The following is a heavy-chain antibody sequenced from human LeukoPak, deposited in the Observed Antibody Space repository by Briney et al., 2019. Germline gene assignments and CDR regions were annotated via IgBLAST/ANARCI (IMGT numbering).Heavy chain of an antibody. D-gene: IGHD5/OR15-5a*01. V-gene: IGHV4-59*08. J-gene: IGHJ2*01. CDR2: ISFRGNT. CDR1: GGSFNTYY. CDR3: AKSTTFPYFWNFDL. Sequence: TPSETLSLTCTVSGGSFNTYYWTWIRQPPGQGLEWIGYISFRGNTNYNPSLKSRITISLGTSKNQFSLKLSSVTAADTAVYYCAKSTTFPYFWNFDLWGRGTLVTVSS.